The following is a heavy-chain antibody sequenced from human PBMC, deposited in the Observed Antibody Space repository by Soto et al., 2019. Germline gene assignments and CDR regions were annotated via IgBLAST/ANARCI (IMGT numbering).Heavy chain of an antibody. CDR1: GFTFSNAW. V-gene: IGHV3-15*01. Sequence: GGSLRLSCAGSGFTFSNAWMSWVRQAPGKGLEWVGRIKSKNDGGTTDYAAPVRGRFTISRDDSKNTLYLQMNSLKTEDTAVYFCTSRYCTAGSCYYFDSWGQGALVTVSP. J-gene: IGHJ4*02. CDR2: IKSKNDGGTT. CDR3: TSRYCTAGSCYYFDS. D-gene: IGHD2-15*01.